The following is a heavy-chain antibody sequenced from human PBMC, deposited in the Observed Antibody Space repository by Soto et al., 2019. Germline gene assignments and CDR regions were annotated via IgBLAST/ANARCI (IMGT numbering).Heavy chain of an antibody. CDR2: MNPNSGNT. D-gene: IGHD6-19*01. J-gene: IGHJ6*02. CDR1: GYTFTIYD. V-gene: IGHV1-8*01. Sequence: ASVKVSCKASGYTFTIYDINWVRQATGEGLEWMGWMNPNSGNTDYAQKFQGRVTMTRNTSISTAYMELSSLRSEDTAVYYCARGWGVPGVADYGMDVWGQGTTVTVS. CDR3: ARGWGVPGVADYGMDV.